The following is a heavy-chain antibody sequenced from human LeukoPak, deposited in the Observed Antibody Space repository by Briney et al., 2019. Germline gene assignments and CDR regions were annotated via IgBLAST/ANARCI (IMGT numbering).Heavy chain of an antibody. CDR3: ARGLRSNRHYYHYMDV. CDR1: GGSFSGYY. CDR2: INHSGST. V-gene: IGHV4-34*01. D-gene: IGHD2/OR15-2a*01. Sequence: PSETLSLTCAVYGGSFSGYYWSWIRQPPGKGLEWIGEINHSGSTNYNPSLKSRVTISVDTSNNQFSLKLSSVTAADPAVYYCARGLRSNRHYYHYMDVWGKGTTVTVSS. J-gene: IGHJ6*03.